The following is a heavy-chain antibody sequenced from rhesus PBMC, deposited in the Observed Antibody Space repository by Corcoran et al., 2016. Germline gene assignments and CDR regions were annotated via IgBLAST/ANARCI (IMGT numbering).Heavy chain of an antibody. Sequence: EVQLVQSGAEVKKPGASVKISCKASGYTFNDHYLHWVRQAPGKGLEWGRRCEPEEGEAESAHKFQDRFTITADMSTATAYMELSSLRSEDTAVYYCARDNIVVGGYYFDYWGQGVLVTVSS. CDR1: GYTFNDHY. CDR3: ARDNIVVGGYYFDY. CDR2: CEPEEGEA. V-gene: IGHV1-111*02. D-gene: IGHD2-27*01. J-gene: IGHJ4*01.